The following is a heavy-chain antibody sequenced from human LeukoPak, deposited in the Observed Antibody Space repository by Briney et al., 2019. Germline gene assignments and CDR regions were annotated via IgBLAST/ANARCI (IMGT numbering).Heavy chain of an antibody. J-gene: IGHJ6*02. Sequence: PGRSLRLSCAASGFSFNSDWMDWVRQPPGKGLEWIGEINHSGSTNYNPSLKSRVTISVDTSKNQFSLKVSSVTAADTAVYYCARGVDCSSTSCHYYYYGMDVWGQGTTVTVSS. D-gene: IGHD2-2*01. CDR1: GFSFNSDW. CDR2: INHSGST. CDR3: ARGVDCSSTSCHYYYYGMDV. V-gene: IGHV4-34*01.